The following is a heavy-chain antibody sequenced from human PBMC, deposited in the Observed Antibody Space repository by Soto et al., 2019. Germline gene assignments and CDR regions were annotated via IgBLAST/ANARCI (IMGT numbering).Heavy chain of an antibody. V-gene: IGHV1-69*13. Sequence: SVKVSCKASGGTFSSYAISWVRQAPGQGLEWMGGIIPIFGTANYAQKFQGRVTITADESTSTAYMELSSLRSEDTALYYCARGHIHYGDYVAFDYWGQGTLVTVSS. CDR1: GGTFSSYA. CDR2: IIPIFGTA. CDR3: ARGHIHYGDYVAFDY. J-gene: IGHJ4*02. D-gene: IGHD4-17*01.